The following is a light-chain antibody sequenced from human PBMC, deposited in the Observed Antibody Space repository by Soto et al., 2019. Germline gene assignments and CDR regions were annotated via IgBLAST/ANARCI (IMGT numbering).Light chain of an antibody. CDR2: AAS. Sequence: DIQMTQSPSYLSASLGDRVTIACRASQSISRYLNWYQHKPGKAPNLLIYAASSLKHGVPSRFSGSGSGTDFTLTISSLQPEDFATYYCQQTYSIPLTFGGWTKVEI. V-gene: IGKV1-39*01. CDR3: QQTYSIPLT. J-gene: IGKJ4*01. CDR1: QSISRY.